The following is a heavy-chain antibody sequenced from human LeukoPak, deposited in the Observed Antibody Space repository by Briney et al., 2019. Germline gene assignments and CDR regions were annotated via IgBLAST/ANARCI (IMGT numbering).Heavy chain of an antibody. CDR2: INHSGST. CDR1: GGSISSSSYY. CDR3: ARGLSSSSWYY. J-gene: IGHJ4*02. D-gene: IGHD6-13*01. V-gene: IGHV4-39*07. Sequence: SETLSLTCTVSGGSISSSSYYWSWIRQPPGKGLEWIGEINHSGSTNYNPSLKSRVTISVDTSKNQFSLKLSSVTAADTAVYYCARGLSSSSWYYWGQGTLVTVSS.